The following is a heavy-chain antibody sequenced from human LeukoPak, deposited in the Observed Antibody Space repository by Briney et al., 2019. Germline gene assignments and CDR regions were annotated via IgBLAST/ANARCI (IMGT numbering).Heavy chain of an antibody. J-gene: IGHJ5*02. CDR3: ARDPHSDYGDYDWFDP. D-gene: IGHD4-17*01. CDR2: ISSSGSTI. CDR1: GFTFSSYE. V-gene: IGHV3-48*03. Sequence: GGSLRLSCAASGFTFSSYEMNWVRQAPGKGLEWVSYISSSGSTIYYADSVKGRFTISRDNAKNSLNLQMNSLRAEDTAVYYCARDPHSDYGDYDWFDPWGQGTLVTVSS.